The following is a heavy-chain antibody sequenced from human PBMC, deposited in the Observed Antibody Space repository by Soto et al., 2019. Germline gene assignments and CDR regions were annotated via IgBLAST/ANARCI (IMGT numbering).Heavy chain of an antibody. D-gene: IGHD3-10*01. Sequence: QITLKESGPTLVNPTQTLTLTCTFSGFSLSTSGVGVGWIRQPPGKALAWLALIYWDADKRSSPSLKSRRTITTDTSKNQVVLTLTKLDTVDTATYYCARGGWTTYYSPFFDYWGQGTLVTVSS. CDR2: IYWDADK. J-gene: IGHJ4*02. CDR1: GFSLSTSGVG. V-gene: IGHV2-5*02. CDR3: ARGGWTTYYSPFFDY.